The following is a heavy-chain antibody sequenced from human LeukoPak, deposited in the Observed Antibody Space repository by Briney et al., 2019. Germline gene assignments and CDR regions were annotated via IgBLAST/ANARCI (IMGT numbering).Heavy chain of an antibody. CDR3: ARHPFATPFDY. V-gene: IGHV4-59*08. D-gene: IGHD2-15*01. CDR2: AYDSGHT. Sequence: PSETLSLTCTVSGGSISDNYWSWIRQPPGKGLEWIGYAYDSGHTNYNSSLKSRVTMSLDTSKSQFSLRLSSVTAADTAVYFCARHPFATPFDYWGPGTLVTVSS. CDR1: GGSISDNY. J-gene: IGHJ4*02.